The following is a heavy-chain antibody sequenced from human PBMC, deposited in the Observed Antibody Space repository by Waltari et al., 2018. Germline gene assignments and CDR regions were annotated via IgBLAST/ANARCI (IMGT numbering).Heavy chain of an antibody. CDR2: VHRSGRT. CDR3: ARDLGRGLFLDS. Sequence: QLQLQESGPGLVKPSGTLSLTCVVSGYPMSGNSWWSWFRQSPEKGLAWIGQVHRSGRTNYNPSFARRDIVSLDTSSNQFSLRILSATAADTAVYYCARDLGRGLFLDSWGQGTLVTVSP. D-gene: IGHD2-15*01. CDR1: GYPMSGNSW. V-gene: IGHV4-4*02. J-gene: IGHJ4*02.